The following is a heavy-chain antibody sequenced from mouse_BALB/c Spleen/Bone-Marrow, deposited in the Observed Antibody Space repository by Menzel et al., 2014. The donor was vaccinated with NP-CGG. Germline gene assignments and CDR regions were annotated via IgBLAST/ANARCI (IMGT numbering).Heavy chain of an antibody. J-gene: IGHJ2*01. V-gene: IGHV3-1*02. Sequence: EVKLMESGPDLVKPSQSLSLTCTVTGYSITSGYGWHWIQQFPGNKLEWMGYIHYSSNTDYNPSLKSRISITRDTSKNQFFLQLNSVTTEDTATYYCVRESPVVADFDYWGQGTTLTVSS. CDR1: GYSITSGYG. CDR2: IHYSSNT. CDR3: VRESPVVADFDY. D-gene: IGHD1-1*01.